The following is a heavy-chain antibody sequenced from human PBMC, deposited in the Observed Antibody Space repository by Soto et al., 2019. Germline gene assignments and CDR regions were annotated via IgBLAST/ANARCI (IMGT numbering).Heavy chain of an antibody. J-gene: IGHJ4*02. V-gene: IGHV4-61*01. CDR3: ARLEGSGSYYHRHFDY. CDR1: GGSVSIGTYY. D-gene: IGHD3-10*01. CDR2: IHYSGST. Sequence: QVQLQESGPGLVKPSETLSLTCTVPGGSVSIGTYYWSWIRQPPGKGLEWIGFIHYSGSTNYNPSLKSRVTISEDTSKNQFSLKLSSVTAADTAVYYCARLEGSGSYYHRHFDYWGQGTLVTVSS.